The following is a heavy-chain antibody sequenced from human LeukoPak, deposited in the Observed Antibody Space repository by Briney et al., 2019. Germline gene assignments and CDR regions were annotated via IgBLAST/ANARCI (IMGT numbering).Heavy chain of an antibody. Sequence: SVKVSCKASGGTFISYAISWVRQAPGQGLEWMGGIIPIFGTANYAQKFQGRVTITTDESTSTAYMELSSLRSEDTAVYYCAREVSLSGSYTHSELWGQGTLVTVSS. D-gene: IGHD1-26*01. J-gene: IGHJ4*02. V-gene: IGHV1-69*05. CDR2: IIPIFGTA. CDR3: AREVSLSGSYTHSEL. CDR1: GGTFISYA.